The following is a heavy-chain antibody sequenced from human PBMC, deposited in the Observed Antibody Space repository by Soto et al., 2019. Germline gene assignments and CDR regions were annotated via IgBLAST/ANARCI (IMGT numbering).Heavy chain of an antibody. CDR2: ISSSGTTI. J-gene: IGHJ6*02. CDR1: WFSFSSYE. D-gene: IGHD3-3*01. Sequence: QPVGSLRLSCAASWFSFSSYEMNYVRQAPGKGLEWVSYISSSGTTIYYAGSVKGRFTISRDNAKNSLYLQMNSLRAEDTAVYYCASMIFGVVNDYSYYGMDVWGQGTTVTVS. V-gene: IGHV3-48*03. CDR3: ASMIFGVVNDYSYYGMDV.